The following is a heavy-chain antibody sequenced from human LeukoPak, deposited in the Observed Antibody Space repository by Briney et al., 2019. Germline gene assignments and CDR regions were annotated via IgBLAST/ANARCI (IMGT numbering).Heavy chain of an antibody. CDR3: ARTSSSGLVGGYYFDY. Sequence: SETLSLTCTVPGGSISSYYWSWIRQPPGKGLEWIGYIYYSGSTNYNLSLKSRVTISVDTSKNQFSLKLNSVTAADTAVYYCARTSSSGLVGGYYFDYWGQGTLVTVSS. CDR2: IYYSGST. CDR1: GGSISSYY. V-gene: IGHV4-59*01. D-gene: IGHD6-19*01. J-gene: IGHJ4*02.